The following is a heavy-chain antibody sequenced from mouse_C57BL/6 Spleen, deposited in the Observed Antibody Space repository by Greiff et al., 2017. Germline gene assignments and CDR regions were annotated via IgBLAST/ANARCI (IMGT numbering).Heavy chain of an antibody. Sequence: EVQLQESGAELVRPGASVKLSCTASGFNIKDDYMHWVKQRPEQGLEWIGWIDPENGDTEYASKFQGKATITADTSSNTAYLQLSSLTSEDTAVYYCTTGGLYDGYHWGQGTTLTVSS. CDR2: IDPENGDT. J-gene: IGHJ2*01. D-gene: IGHD2-3*01. V-gene: IGHV14-4*01. CDR1: GFNIKDDY. CDR3: TTGGLYDGYH.